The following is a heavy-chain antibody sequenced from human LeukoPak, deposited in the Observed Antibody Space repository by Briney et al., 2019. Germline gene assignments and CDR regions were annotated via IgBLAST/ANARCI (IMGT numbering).Heavy chain of an antibody. V-gene: IGHV3-53*01. J-gene: IGHJ4*02. CDR2: IYSGGTT. CDR1: GFTVSNNY. D-gene: IGHD3-10*01. Sequence: PGGSLRLSCTASGFTVSNNYMSWVRQAPGKGLEWVSVIYSGGTTYYTDSVKGRFTISRDNAKNSLYLQMNSLRAEDTAVYYCARVWFGEFSYYFDYWGQGTLVTVSS. CDR3: ARVWFGEFSYYFDY.